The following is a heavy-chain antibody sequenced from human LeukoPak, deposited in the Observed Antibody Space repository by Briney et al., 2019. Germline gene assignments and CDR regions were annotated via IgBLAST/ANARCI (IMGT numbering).Heavy chain of an antibody. CDR1: GGSISSGSYY. V-gene: IGHV4-61*02. CDR2: IYTSGST. CDR3: ARHRGAIIIAARQYYFDY. Sequence: SQTLSLTCTVSGGSISSGSYYWSWIRQPAGKGLEWIGRIYTSGSTNYNPSLKSRVTISVDTSKNQFSLKLSSVTAADTAVYYCARHRGAIIIAARQYYFDYWGQGTLVTVSS. J-gene: IGHJ4*02. D-gene: IGHD6-6*01.